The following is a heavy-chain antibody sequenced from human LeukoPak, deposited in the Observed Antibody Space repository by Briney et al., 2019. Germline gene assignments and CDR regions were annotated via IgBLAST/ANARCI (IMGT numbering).Heavy chain of an antibody. V-gene: IGHV3-15*01. Sequence: GGSLRLSCAASGFTFTNAWMTWVRQAPGKGLEWVGRIKSKGDGETTDYAAPVKGRFAMSRDDSEATLYLQMNSLKAEDTAVYYCATDLGLTMIRGVIVHWGQGALVTVSS. CDR3: ATDLGLTMIRGVIVH. CDR2: IKSKGDGETT. J-gene: IGHJ4*02. CDR1: GFTFTNAW. D-gene: IGHD3-10*01.